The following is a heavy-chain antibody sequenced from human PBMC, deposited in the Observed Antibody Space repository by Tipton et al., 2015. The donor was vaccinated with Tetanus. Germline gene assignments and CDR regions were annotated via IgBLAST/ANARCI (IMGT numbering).Heavy chain of an antibody. V-gene: IGHV4-59*01. CDR2: IYYSGST. D-gene: IGHD3-3*01. CDR1: GGSISSYF. J-gene: IGHJ4*02. CDR3: ARANNDFPKKGPFDS. Sequence: TLSLTCSVSGGSISSYFWSWIRQSPGQGLEWIGLIYYSGSTSYNPSLKSRVTISVDTSKNQLSLKLTSVTAADTAVYYCARANNDFPKKGPFDSWGQGSLVIVSS.